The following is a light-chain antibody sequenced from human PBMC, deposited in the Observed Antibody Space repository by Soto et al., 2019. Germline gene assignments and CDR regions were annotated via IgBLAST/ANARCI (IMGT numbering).Light chain of an antibody. CDR3: QQYGSSPHT. V-gene: IGKV3-20*01. Sequence: EIVLTQSPGTLSLSPGERATLSCRASQSVSSSYLAWYQQKPGQAPRLLIYGASSRATGITDRFSGSGSGTDSTLTISRLAPEDFAVYYCQQYGSSPHTFGGGTTVEIK. CDR1: QSVSSSY. J-gene: IGKJ4*01. CDR2: GAS.